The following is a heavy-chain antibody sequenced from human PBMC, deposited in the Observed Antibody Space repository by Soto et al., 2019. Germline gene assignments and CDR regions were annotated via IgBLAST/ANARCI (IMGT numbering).Heavy chain of an antibody. CDR2: MYFGGSF. CDR3: ARSYYHGTGFAVAP. J-gene: IGHJ5*02. V-gene: IGHV4-59*02. CDR1: GASVSSGY. D-gene: IGHD1-26*01. Sequence: SETLSLTCTVSGASVSSGYWIWIRQPPGKGLEWIGFMYFGGSFNYNPALTSRVTISVDTSKNQFSLKVTSVTAADTAVYYCARSYYHGTGFAVAPWGPGTLVTVSS.